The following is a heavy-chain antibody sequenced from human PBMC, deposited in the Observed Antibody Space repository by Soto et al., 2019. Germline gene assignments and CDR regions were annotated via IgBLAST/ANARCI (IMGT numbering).Heavy chain of an antibody. J-gene: IGHJ4*02. Sequence: PGGSLRLSCAASGFTFSSHWMSWVRQAPGKGLEWVANIKPDGSEKWYVDSVKGRFTISRDNAKNSLYLQMNSLRAEDTAVYYCARESEVAATLSYYFDYWGQGTLVTVSS. CDR1: GFTFSSHW. D-gene: IGHD2-15*01. CDR2: IKPDGSEK. CDR3: ARESEVAATLSYYFDY. V-gene: IGHV3-7*01.